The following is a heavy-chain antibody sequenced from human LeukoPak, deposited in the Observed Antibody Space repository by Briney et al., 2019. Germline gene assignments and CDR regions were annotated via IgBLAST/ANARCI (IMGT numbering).Heavy chain of an antibody. V-gene: IGHV1-46*01. Sequence: GGSLKLSCAASGYTFSSYIMNWVRQAPGQGLEWMGIINPTGGSTTYAQKFQGRVTMTRDTSTSTVYMELSSLRSDDTAVYYCARTAARRFDYWGQGTLVTVSS. CDR2: INPTGGST. CDR3: ARTAARRFDY. CDR1: GYTFSSYI. D-gene: IGHD6-6*01. J-gene: IGHJ4*02.